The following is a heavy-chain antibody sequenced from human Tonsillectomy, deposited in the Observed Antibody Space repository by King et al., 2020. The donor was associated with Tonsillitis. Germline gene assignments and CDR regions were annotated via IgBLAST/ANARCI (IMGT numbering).Heavy chain of an antibody. Sequence: VQLVESGGGVVQPGRSLRLSCAASGFTFSSFAMHWVRQAPGTGLEWVAVISYDGSNKYYADSMKGRFSISRDNSNNTLYLQMNSLRAEDTAVYYCARESNKGVTMVRGALGYWGQGTLVTVSS. CDR3: ARESNKGVTMVRGALGY. CDR1: GFTFSSFA. CDR2: ISYDGSNK. D-gene: IGHD3-10*01. V-gene: IGHV3-30-3*01. J-gene: IGHJ4*02.